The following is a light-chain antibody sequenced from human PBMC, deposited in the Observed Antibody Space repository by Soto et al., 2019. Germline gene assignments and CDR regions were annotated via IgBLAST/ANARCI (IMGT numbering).Light chain of an antibody. J-gene: IGKJ1*01. Sequence: DIVLTQSPDFLAVSLGERATINCKSSQSLLYSSNNKDYLAWYQQKPGQPPNLLIYWASTRESGVPDRFSGSGSGTDFTLTISSLQAEDVAVYYCQQYYSPPWTFGQGTKVEIK. CDR3: QQYYSPPWT. CDR2: WAS. V-gene: IGKV4-1*01. CDR1: QSLLYSSNNKDY.